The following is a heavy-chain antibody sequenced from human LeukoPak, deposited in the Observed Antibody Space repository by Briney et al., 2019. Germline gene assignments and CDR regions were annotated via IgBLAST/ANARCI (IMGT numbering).Heavy chain of an antibody. CDR1: GFTFRRHW. V-gene: IGHV3-30*18. Sequence: PGGSLRLSCAASGFTFRRHWMTWVRQAPGKGLEWVAVISYDGSNKYYADSVKGRFTISRDNSKNTLYLQMNSLRAEDTAVYYCAKDRVGATGYWGQETLVTVSS. J-gene: IGHJ4*02. D-gene: IGHD1-26*01. CDR2: ISYDGSNK. CDR3: AKDRVGATGY.